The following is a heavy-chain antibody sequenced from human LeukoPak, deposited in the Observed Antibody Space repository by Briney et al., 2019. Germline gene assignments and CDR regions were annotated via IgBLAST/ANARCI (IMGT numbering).Heavy chain of an antibody. V-gene: IGHV4-4*02. CDR3: ARAYITMIVVVIWYFDL. CDR1: GGSISSSNW. D-gene: IGHD3-22*01. Sequence: SGTLSLTCAVSGGSISSSNWWSWVRQPPGKGLEWIGEIYHSGSTNYNPPLKSRVTISVDKSKNQFSLKLSSVTAADTAVYYCARAYITMIVVVIWYFDLWGRGTLVTVSS. CDR2: IYHSGST. J-gene: IGHJ2*01.